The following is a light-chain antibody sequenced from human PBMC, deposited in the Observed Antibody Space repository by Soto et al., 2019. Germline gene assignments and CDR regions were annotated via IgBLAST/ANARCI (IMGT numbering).Light chain of an antibody. CDR3: QQRSNWPPT. V-gene: IGKV3-11*01. J-gene: IGKJ1*01. Sequence: EIVLTQSPATLSLSPGERATLSCRASQSVSSYLAWYQQKPGQAPMLLIYDASNRATGIPARFSGSGSGTDFTITISSLEPEDFEVYYCQQRSNWPPTFGQGTKVEIK. CDR2: DAS. CDR1: QSVSSY.